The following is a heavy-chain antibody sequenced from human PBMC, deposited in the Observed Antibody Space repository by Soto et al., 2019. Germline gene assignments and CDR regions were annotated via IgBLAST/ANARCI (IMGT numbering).Heavy chain of an antibody. CDR1: GYTFTGYY. CDR3: ARARRSVTRSLHYGIDG. Sequence: GASVKVSCKASGYTFTGYYMHWVRQAPGQGLEWMGWINPNSGGTNYAQKFQGRVTMTRDTSISTAYMELSRLRSDDTAVYYCARARRSVTRSLHYGIDGRRKGTTVTVSS. J-gene: IGHJ6*01. V-gene: IGHV1-2*02. CDR2: INPNSGGT. D-gene: IGHD4-17*01.